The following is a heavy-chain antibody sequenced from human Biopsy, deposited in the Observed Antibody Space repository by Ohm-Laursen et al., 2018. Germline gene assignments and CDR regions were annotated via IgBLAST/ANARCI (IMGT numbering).Heavy chain of an antibody. CDR1: GGSINSGGHF. CDR2: IYDNGDT. V-gene: IGHV4-31*01. J-gene: IGHJ5*02. CDR3: ARGDYFDSNGYFWFDP. Sequence: SQTLSLTCSVSGGSINSGGHFWGWVRQSPGKGLEWIGYIYDNGDTYYNPSLMSLVSISADTSKNQVSLRLNSVTAADTAVYYCARGDYFDSNGYFWFDPWGQGTLVTVSS. D-gene: IGHD3-22*01.